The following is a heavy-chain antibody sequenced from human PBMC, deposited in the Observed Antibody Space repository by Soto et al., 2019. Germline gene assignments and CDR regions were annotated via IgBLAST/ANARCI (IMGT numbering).Heavy chain of an antibody. Sequence: GASVKVSCKASGYTFTSYGISWVRQAPGQGLEWMGWISAYNGNTNYAQKLRGRVTMTTDTSTSTAYMELRSLRSDDTAVYYCARNLRGDTTLKYYYYGMDVWGQGTTVTVSS. D-gene: IGHD3-10*01. V-gene: IGHV1-18*01. J-gene: IGHJ6*02. CDR2: ISAYNGNT. CDR3: ARNLRGDTTLKYYYYGMDV. CDR1: GYTFTSYG.